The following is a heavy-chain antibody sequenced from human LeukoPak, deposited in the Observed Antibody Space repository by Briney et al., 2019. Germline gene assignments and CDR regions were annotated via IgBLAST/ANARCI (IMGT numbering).Heavy chain of an antibody. D-gene: IGHD6-13*01. CDR3: AKSDMYSSSWYGSNWFDP. Sequence: AAGSLRLSCAASGFTFSSYAMSWVRQAPGKGLEWVSTISGSGGSTYYADSVKVRFTISRDNSKNTPYLQMNSLRAEDTAVYYCAKSDMYSSSWYGSNWFDPWGQGTLVTVS. J-gene: IGHJ5*02. CDR2: ISGSGGST. CDR1: GFTFSSYA. V-gene: IGHV3-23*01.